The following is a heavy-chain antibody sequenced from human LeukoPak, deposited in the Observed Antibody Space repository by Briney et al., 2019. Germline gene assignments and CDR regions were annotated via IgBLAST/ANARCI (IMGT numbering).Heavy chain of an antibody. D-gene: IGHD6-13*01. V-gene: IGHV4-34*01. CDR2: INHSGST. CDR3: ARGRIAAAGTIGY. J-gene: IGHJ4*02. Sequence: SETLSLTCAVYGGSFSGYYWSWIRQPPGKGLEWIGEINHSGSTNYNPSLKSRVTISVDTPKNQFSLKLSSVTAADTAVYYCARGRIAAAGTIGYWGQGTLVTVSS. CDR1: GGSFSGYY.